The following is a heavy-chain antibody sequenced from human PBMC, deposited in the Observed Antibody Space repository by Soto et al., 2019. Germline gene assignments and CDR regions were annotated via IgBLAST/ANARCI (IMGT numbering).Heavy chain of an antibody. CDR3: ARGNPFNSAGFDV. V-gene: IGHV1-8*01. J-gene: IGHJ6*02. Sequence: ASVKVSCKASGYTFSDFDINWLRQAAGQGPEWMGWMNAKSGDTFSAQRLQGKFNMTWDTSLSTAYMEVGSLTSDDAAIYYCARGNPFNSAGFDVWGQGTTVTVS. CDR1: GYTFSDFD. CDR2: MNAKSGDT. D-gene: IGHD2-21*01.